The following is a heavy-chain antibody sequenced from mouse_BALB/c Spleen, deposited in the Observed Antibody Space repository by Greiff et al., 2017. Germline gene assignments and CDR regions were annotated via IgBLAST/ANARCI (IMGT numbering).Heavy chain of an antibody. D-gene: IGHD2-1*01. CDR3: ARGGNSYFDY. CDR2: ISSGGSYT. V-gene: IGHV5-9-4*01. CDR1: GFTFSSYA. Sequence: DVHLVESGGGLVKPGGSLKLSCAASGFTFSSYAMSWVRQSPEKRLEWVAEISSGGSYTYYPDTVTGRFTISRDNAKNTLYLEMSSLRSEDTAMYYCARGGNSYFDYWGQGTTLTVSS. J-gene: IGHJ2*01.